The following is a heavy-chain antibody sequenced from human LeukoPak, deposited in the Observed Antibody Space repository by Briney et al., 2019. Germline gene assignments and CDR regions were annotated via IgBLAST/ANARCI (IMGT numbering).Heavy chain of an antibody. CDR3: AKELQLDDCTRINCYQPMVDP. CDR2: INPQSGDT. Sequence: GASVKVSCKASGYTFTDYHMHWVRQAPGQGLEWMGWINPQSGDTKYAQNLQGRVTMTRDTSISTAYMDLSSLRSDDTAVYYCAKELQLDDCTRINCYQPMVDPWGQGTLVTVSS. J-gene: IGHJ5*02. V-gene: IGHV1-2*02. CDR1: GYTFTDYH. D-gene: IGHD2-8*01.